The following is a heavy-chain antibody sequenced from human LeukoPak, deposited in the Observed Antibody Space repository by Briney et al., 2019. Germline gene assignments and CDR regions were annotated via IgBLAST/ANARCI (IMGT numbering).Heavy chain of an antibody. Sequence: GESLKVSCKASGYTFTSYDFNWVRQATGQRPEWMGWMSPNSGDTGYAQKFQDRVTMTRNTSISTAYMELSSLRSDDTAVYYCARGPPNWGYDYWGPGTLVTVSS. D-gene: IGHD7-27*01. V-gene: IGHV1-8*01. CDR2: MSPNSGDT. CDR3: ARGPPNWGYDY. CDR1: GYTFTSYD. J-gene: IGHJ4*02.